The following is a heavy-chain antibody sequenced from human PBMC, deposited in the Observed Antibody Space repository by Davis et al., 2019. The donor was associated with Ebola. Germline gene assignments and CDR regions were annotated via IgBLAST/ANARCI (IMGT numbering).Heavy chain of an antibody. CDR3: TGTTVTTSPFDF. D-gene: IGHD4-17*01. CDR1: GDSMSYQY. V-gene: IGHV4-59*04. CDR2: IYESGST. J-gene: IGHJ4*02. Sequence: SETLSLTCTVSGDSMSYQYWSWIRQAPGKGLEWIGNIYESGSTYYNPSLKSRVTISVDTSKNQFSLRLSSLTAADTAVYYCTGTTVTTSPFDFWGQGTLVTVSS.